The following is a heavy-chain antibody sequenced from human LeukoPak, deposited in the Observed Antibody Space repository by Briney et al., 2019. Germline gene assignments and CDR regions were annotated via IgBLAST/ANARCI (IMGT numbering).Heavy chain of an antibody. CDR1: GFTFSSYW. Sequence: HPGGSLRLSCAASGFTFSSYWMSWVRQAPGKGLEWVANIKQDGSEKYYVDSVKGRFTISRDNAKNSLYLQMNSLRAEDTAVYYCAKDPEYCSGGSCYSAYYYFDYWGQGTLVTVSS. CDR3: AKDPEYCSGGSCYSAYYYFDY. V-gene: IGHV3-7*03. J-gene: IGHJ4*02. D-gene: IGHD2-15*01. CDR2: IKQDGSEK.